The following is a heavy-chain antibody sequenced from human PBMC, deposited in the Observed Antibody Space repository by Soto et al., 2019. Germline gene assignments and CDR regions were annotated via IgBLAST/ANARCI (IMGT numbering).Heavy chain of an antibody. D-gene: IGHD2-15*01. Sequence: QVQLVQSGAEVKKPGASVKVSCKASGYTFTSYAMHWVRQAPGQRLEWMGWINAGKGNTKYSPKFQGRVTITRDTSASTAYMEVGSLRSEDTAVYYCAIEYCSGGSCPLYYGMDVWGQGTTVTVSS. V-gene: IGHV1-3*01. CDR2: INAGKGNT. CDR3: AIEYCSGGSCPLYYGMDV. CDR1: GYTFTSYA. J-gene: IGHJ6*02.